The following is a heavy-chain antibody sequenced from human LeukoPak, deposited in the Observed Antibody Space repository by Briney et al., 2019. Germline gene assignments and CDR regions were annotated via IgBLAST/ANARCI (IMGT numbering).Heavy chain of an antibody. Sequence: GGSLRLSCAASGFTFSTYEINWVRQAPGKGLEWVSYISSSGSAIYYADSVKGRFTISRDNAKNSLYLQMNSLRVEDTAVYYCARGLYNTSSRPHFDYWGQGTLVTVSS. CDR2: ISSSGSAI. CDR3: ARGLYNTSSRPHFDY. V-gene: IGHV3-48*03. CDR1: GFTFSTYE. J-gene: IGHJ4*02. D-gene: IGHD1-1*01.